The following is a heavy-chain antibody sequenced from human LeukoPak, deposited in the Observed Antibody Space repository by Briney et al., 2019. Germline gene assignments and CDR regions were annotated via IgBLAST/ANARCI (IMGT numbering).Heavy chain of an antibody. J-gene: IGHJ4*02. Sequence: PSETLSLTCTVSGGSISSSSYYWGWIRQPPGKGLEWIGSIYYSGSTYYNPSLKSRVTISVDTSKNQFSLKLSSVTAADTAVYYCARVTGYMIEDYFDYWGQGTLVTISS. D-gene: IGHD3-22*01. V-gene: IGHV4-39*07. CDR1: GGSISSSSYY. CDR2: IYYSGST. CDR3: ARVTGYMIEDYFDY.